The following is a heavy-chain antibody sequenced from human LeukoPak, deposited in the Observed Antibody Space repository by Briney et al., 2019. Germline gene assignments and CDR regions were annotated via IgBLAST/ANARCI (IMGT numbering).Heavy chain of an antibody. Sequence: GGSLRLSCAASGFTFSNYAMSWVRQAPGKGLEWVSGISGSGGSTYYGDSVKGRFTISRDNSKNMLYLQMNSLRAEDTAVYYCAKTRPLDSSSWSHGDYWGQGTLVTVSS. V-gene: IGHV3-23*01. D-gene: IGHD6-13*01. CDR3: AKTRPLDSSSWSHGDY. CDR1: GFTFSNYA. J-gene: IGHJ4*02. CDR2: ISGSGGST.